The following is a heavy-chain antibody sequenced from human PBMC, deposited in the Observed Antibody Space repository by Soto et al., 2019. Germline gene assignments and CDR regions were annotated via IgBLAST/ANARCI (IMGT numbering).Heavy chain of an antibody. J-gene: IGHJ4*02. CDR2: IYSGGST. V-gene: IGHV3-53*01. CDR3: ATSTVVTHFDY. Sequence: TGGSLRLSCAASGFTVSGNYMTWVRQAPGKGLDWVSIIYSGGSTFYADSVKGRFTISRDNSRNTVYLQMNSLRVEDTAVYYCATSTVVTHFDYWGQRTPVTVSS. D-gene: IGHD4-17*01. CDR1: GFTVSGNY.